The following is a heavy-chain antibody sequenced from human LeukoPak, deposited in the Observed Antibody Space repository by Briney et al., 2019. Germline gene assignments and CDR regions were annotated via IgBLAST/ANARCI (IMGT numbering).Heavy chain of an antibody. V-gene: IGHV3-48*01. CDR1: EYTFSSYS. D-gene: IGHD1-26*01. CDR2: ISSSSSTI. CDR3: ARSRGNSGSYPLDY. Sequence: PGGSLRLSCEASEYTFSSYSMIWVPQAPGKGLEWVSYISSSSSTIYYAESVKGRFTISRDNAKNSLYLQMNSLRVEDTAVYYCARSRGNSGSYPLDYWGQGTLVTVSS. J-gene: IGHJ4*02.